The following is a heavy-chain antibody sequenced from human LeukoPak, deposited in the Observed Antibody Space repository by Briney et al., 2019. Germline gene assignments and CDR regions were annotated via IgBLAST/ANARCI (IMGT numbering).Heavy chain of an antibody. V-gene: IGHV3-9*03. CDR2: FSWNSGSI. CDR1: AFTFYDFA. J-gene: IGHJ5*01. CDR3: AKARSDFWSATEFDS. Sequence: AMSLTLSCAASAFTFYDFAMEWVRPAPGKGREWVSGFSWNSGSIGYADSVKGRFTISRDNAKNSLYLQMNSLRAEDMALYYCAKARSDFWSATEFDSWGQGTLVTVSS. D-gene: IGHD3-3*01.